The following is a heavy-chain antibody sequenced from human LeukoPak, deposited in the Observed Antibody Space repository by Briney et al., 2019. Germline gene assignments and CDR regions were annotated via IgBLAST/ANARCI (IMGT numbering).Heavy chain of an antibody. CDR3: ARELWGRTPFAAFDI. CDR2: INPNSGGT. D-gene: IGHD7-27*01. V-gene: IGHV1-2*02. J-gene: IGHJ3*02. CDR1: GYTFTGYY. Sequence: GASVKVSCKASGYTFTGYYMHWVRQAPGQGLEWMGWINPNSGGTNYAQKFQGRVTMTRDKSLSTAYMALRRLRSDHTAVYYCARELWGRTPFAAFDIWGQGTMVAVSS.